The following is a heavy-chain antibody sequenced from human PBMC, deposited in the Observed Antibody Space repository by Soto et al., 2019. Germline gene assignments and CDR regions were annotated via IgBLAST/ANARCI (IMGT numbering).Heavy chain of an antibody. CDR1: VFTFSSYW. D-gene: IGHD1-1*01. CDR3: ARTRGVQDYYYGKDV. V-gene: IGHV3-74*01. CDR2: INSDGSST. Sequence: EVQLVESGGGLVQPGGSLRLSCAASVFTFSSYWMHWVRQAPGKGLVWVSRINSDGSSTSYADSVKGRFTISRDNAKNTLYLQMNSLRAEDTAVYYCARTRGVQDYYYGKDVWGQGTTVTVSS. J-gene: IGHJ6*02.